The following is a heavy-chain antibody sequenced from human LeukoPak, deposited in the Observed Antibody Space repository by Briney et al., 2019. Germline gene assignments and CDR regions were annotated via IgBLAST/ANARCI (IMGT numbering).Heavy chain of an antibody. CDR2: IYTSGST. CDR3: AREDPRDAFDI. V-gene: IGHV4-61*02. J-gene: IGHJ3*02. CDR1: GGSISSGSYY. Sequence: SQTLSLTCTVSGGSISSGSYYWSWIRQPAGKGLEWIGRIYTSGSTNYNPSLKSRVTISVDTSKNQFSLKLSSVTAADTAVYYCAREDPRDAFDIWGQGTMVTVSS.